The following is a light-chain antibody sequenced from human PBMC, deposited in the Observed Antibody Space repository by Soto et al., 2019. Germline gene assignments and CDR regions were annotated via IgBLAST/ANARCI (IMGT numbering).Light chain of an antibody. J-gene: IGLJ3*02. CDR3: AAWDDSLSARWV. Sequence: QPVLTQPPSASGTPGQRVTISCSGSSSNIGSNYVYWYQQLPGTAPKLLIYRNNQRPSGVPDRFSGSKSGTSASLAISGLRSEDEADYYCAAWDDSLSARWVFGGGTKVTVL. CDR2: RNN. CDR1: SSNIGSNY. V-gene: IGLV1-47*01.